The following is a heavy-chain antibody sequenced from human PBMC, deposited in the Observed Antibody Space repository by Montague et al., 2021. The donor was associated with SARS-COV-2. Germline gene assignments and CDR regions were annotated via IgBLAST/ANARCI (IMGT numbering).Heavy chain of an antibody. Sequence: SETLSLTCAVHGGSFSTYSWNWIRQSPGKGLEWIGEIHHGGSTNYNPSLTSRVTISADTSKNQFSLKLTSVAAADTAVYYCARLGDGVVPSPILGVGPYYSYYYMDVWGKGTTVTVSS. CDR3: ARLGDGVVPSPILGVGPYYSYYYMDV. CDR1: GGSFSTYS. D-gene: IGHD3-10*01. V-gene: IGHV4-34*01. J-gene: IGHJ6*03. CDR2: IHHGGST.